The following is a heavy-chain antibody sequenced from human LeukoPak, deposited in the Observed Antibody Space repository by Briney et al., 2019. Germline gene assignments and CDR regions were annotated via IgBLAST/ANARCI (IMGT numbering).Heavy chain of an antibody. J-gene: IGHJ5*02. D-gene: IGHD2-2*01. Sequence: SETLSLTCAVSGGSISSGGYSWSWIRQPPGKGLEWIGYIYHSGSTYYNPSPKSRVTISVDRSKNQFSLKLSSVTAADTAVYYCARGRDIVVVPAATAWFDPWGQGTLVTVSS. CDR2: IYHSGST. CDR1: GGSISSGGYS. CDR3: ARGRDIVVVPAATAWFDP. V-gene: IGHV4-30-2*01.